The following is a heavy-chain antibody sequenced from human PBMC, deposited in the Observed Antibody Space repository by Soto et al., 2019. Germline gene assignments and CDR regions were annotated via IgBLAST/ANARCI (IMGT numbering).Heavy chain of an antibody. D-gene: IGHD4-17*01. J-gene: IGHJ6*03. CDR1: CGSFSGYY. CDR2: INHSGST. V-gene: IGHV4-34*01. CDR3: ARGIGEDDYYYYMDV. Sequence: ETLSLTCAVYCGSFSGYYWSWIRQPPGKGLEWIGEINHSGSTNYNPSLKSRVTISVDTSKNQFSLKLSSVTAADTAVYYCARGIGEDDYYYYMDVWGKGTTVTVSS.